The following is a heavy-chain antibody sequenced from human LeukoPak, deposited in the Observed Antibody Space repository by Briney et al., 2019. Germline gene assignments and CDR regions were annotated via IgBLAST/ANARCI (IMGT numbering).Heavy chain of an antibody. J-gene: IGHJ4*02. D-gene: IGHD1-26*01. V-gene: IGHV1-69*08. CDR3: ARVMRERHHFDS. CDR1: GASLTSHI. CDR2: INPALKTS. Sequence: SVKVSCKVSGASLTSHIMDWLRQAPGQGLEWMGLINPALKTSNYAQKFQGRVTITAEESTNTAYMKPISLTADDTAVYYCARVMRERHHFDSWGQGTLVIVSS.